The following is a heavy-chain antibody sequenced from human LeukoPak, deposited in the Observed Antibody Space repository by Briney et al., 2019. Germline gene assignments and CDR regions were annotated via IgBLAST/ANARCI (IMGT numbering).Heavy chain of an antibody. CDR3: AIYYYGSGSYYHRGWY. Sequence: GGSLRLSCAASGFMFNSYVMSWVRQAPGKGLEWVSALSGSGGSTYYADSVKGRFTISRDNSKNTLYVQMNSLRAEDTAVYYCAIYYYGSGSYYHRGWYWSQGTLVTVSS. CDR1: GFMFNSYV. CDR2: LSGSGGST. J-gene: IGHJ4*02. D-gene: IGHD3-10*01. V-gene: IGHV3-23*01.